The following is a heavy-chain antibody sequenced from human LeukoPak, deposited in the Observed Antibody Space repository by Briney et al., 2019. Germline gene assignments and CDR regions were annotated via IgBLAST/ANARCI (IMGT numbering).Heavy chain of an antibody. CDR1: GGSTSSYY. CDR2: VYYSGST. Sequence: SETLSRTCTVSGGSTSSYYWSWIRQPPGKGLEWIGYVYYSGSTNYNPSLKSRVTISVDTSKNQFSLKLSSVTAADTAVYYCARYYCAGVCYYFQHWGQGTLVTVSS. CDR3: ARYYCAGVCYYFQH. D-gene: IGHD2-21*02. J-gene: IGHJ1*01. V-gene: IGHV4-59*01.